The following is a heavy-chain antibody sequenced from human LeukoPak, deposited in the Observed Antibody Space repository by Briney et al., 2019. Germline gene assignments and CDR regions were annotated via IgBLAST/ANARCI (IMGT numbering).Heavy chain of an antibody. D-gene: IGHD2-2*01. CDR2: ISSTGGST. V-gene: IGHV3-64D*06. CDR1: GFTFSSYP. J-gene: IGHJ4*02. Sequence: GGSLRLYCSASGFTFSSYPMHWVRQAPGKGLEYVSVISSTGGSTYYADSVKGRFTISRDNSKNTLYLQMSSLRAEDTAVYYCVIGNLVVVVPAAIVHWGQGALVTVSS. CDR3: VIGNLVVVVPAAIVH.